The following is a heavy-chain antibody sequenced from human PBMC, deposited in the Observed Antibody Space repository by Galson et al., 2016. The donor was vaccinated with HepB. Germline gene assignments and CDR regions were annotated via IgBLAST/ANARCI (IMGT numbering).Heavy chain of an antibody. Sequence: SVKVSCKASGYTFTNHYINWVRQAPGHGPEWMGWMDTTTYKTGYAQKFQGRFTMTKNTSLGTAYMESSSLRSGDTAVYYCARGHWNAVDAFDVWGHGTMVTVSS. CDR3: ARGHWNAVDAFDV. D-gene: IGHD1-1*01. CDR2: MDTTTYKT. CDR1: GYTFTNHY. J-gene: IGHJ3*01. V-gene: IGHV1-8*01.